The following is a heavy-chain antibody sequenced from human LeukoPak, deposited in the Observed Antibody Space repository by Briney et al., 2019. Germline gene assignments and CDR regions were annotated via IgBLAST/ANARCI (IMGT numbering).Heavy chain of an antibody. CDR1: GYSFNNYW. J-gene: IGHJ4*02. V-gene: IGHV5-51*01. CDR2: IYPGDSDT. CDR3: ARGMTGFYTLFDY. Sequence: GESLKISCKASGYSFNNYWIGWVPQMPGKDLECMGIIYPGDSDTRYSPSFQGQVTISADKSISTAYLQWTSLRASDTAMYYCARGMTGFYTLFDYWGPGTLVTVSS. D-gene: IGHD3/OR15-3a*01.